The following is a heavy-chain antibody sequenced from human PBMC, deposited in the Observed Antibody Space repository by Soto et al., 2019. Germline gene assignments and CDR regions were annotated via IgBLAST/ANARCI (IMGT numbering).Heavy chain of an antibody. Sequence: QVQLQESGPGLVKPSQTLSLTCTVSGGSISSGGYYWSWIRQHPGKGLEWIGYTYYSGSTYYNPSLKSLVTIAVDTSKNQFSLKLSSVTAADTAVYYCARERRSSSWSKIDYWGQGTLVTVSS. CDR1: GGSISSGGYY. CDR3: ARERRSSSWSKIDY. D-gene: IGHD6-13*01. CDR2: TYYSGST. J-gene: IGHJ4*02. V-gene: IGHV4-31*01.